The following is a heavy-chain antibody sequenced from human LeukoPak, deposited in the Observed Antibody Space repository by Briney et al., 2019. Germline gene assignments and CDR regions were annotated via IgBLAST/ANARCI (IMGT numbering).Heavy chain of an antibody. CDR1: GESFSGYY. Sequence: SETLSLTCAVYGESFSGYYWSWIREPPGKGLEWIGEINHSGSTNYNPSLKSRVTISVDTSKNQFSLKLSSVTAADTAVYYCARRVWFGELLVYYFDYWGQGTLVTVSS. V-gene: IGHV4-34*01. J-gene: IGHJ4*02. CDR3: ARRVWFGELLVYYFDY. D-gene: IGHD3-10*01. CDR2: INHSGST.